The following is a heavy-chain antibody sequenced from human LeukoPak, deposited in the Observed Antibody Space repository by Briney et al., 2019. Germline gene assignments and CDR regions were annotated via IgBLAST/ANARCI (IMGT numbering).Heavy chain of an antibody. CDR3: ARELGSGIDY. V-gene: IGHV4-59*01. D-gene: IGHD6-19*01. J-gene: IGHJ4*02. CDR2: IYYSGST. Sequence: PSETLSLTCTVSGGSISSYYWSWIRQPPGKGLEWIGYIYYSGSTNYNPSLKSRVTISVDTSENQFSLKLSSVTAADTAVYYCARELGSGIDYWGQGTLVTVSS. CDR1: GGSISSYY.